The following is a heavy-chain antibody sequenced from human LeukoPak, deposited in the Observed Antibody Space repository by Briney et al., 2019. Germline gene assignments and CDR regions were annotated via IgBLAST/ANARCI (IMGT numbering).Heavy chain of an antibody. CDR3: ARESQRVAAGPGYFDY. D-gene: IGHD2-15*01. Sequence: SETLSLTCTVSGGSISSSSYYWGWIRQPPGKGLEWIGSIYYSGSTYYNPSLKSRVAISVDTSKNQFSLKLSSVTAADTAVYYCARESQRVAAGPGYFDYWGQGTLVTVSP. V-gene: IGHV4-39*07. J-gene: IGHJ4*02. CDR2: IYYSGST. CDR1: GGSISSSSYY.